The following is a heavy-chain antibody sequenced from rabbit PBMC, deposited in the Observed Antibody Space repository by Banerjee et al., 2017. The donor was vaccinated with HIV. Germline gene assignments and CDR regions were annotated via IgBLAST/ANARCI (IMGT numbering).Heavy chain of an antibody. CDR2: ISTSSGYT. V-gene: IGHV1S45*01. CDR3: ARDYGDNSAFNL. CDR1: GFSFSSGYW. J-gene: IGHJ4*01. D-gene: IGHD2-1*01. Sequence: QEQLEESGGGLVKPGGTLTLTCKASGFSFSSGYWMCWVRQAPGKGLEWIACISTSSGYTYYASWAKGRFTISKTSSTTVTLQMTSLTAADTATYFCARDYGDNSAFNLWGPGTLVTVS.